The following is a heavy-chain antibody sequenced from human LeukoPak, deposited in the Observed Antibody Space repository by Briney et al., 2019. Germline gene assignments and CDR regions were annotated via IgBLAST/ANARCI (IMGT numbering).Heavy chain of an antibody. J-gene: IGHJ6*02. Sequence: RRASVTVSRTASGGTFSSYAISWVRQAPGQGLEWMGGIIPIFGTANYAQKFQGRVTITADESTSTAYMELSSLRSEDTAVYYCARPNPGSDYDIGMDVWGQGTTVTVSS. CDR2: IIPIFGTA. D-gene: IGHD3-9*01. V-gene: IGHV1-69*13. CDR1: GGTFSSYA. CDR3: ARPNPGSDYDIGMDV.